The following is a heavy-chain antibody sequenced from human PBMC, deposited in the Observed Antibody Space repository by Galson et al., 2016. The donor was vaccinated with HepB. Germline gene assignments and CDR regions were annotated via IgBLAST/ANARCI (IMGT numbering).Heavy chain of an antibody. J-gene: IGHJ4*02. CDR2: IYSGGST. CDR1: GFTVSNNY. CDR3: ASMTGTTPGGY. D-gene: IGHD1-20*01. V-gene: IGHV3-53*01. Sequence: SLRLSCAASGFTVSNNYMNWVRQAPGKGLEWVSLIYSGGSTNYADSVKGRFTISSNNSKNTLYPQMNSLRAEDTAVYYCASMTGTTPGGYWGQGTLVTVSS.